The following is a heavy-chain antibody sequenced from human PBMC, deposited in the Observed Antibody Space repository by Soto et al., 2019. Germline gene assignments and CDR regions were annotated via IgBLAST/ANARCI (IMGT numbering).Heavy chain of an antibody. V-gene: IGHV3-66*01. J-gene: IGHJ6*04. D-gene: IGHD2-8*01. CDR3: AKSKYGSVLYRMYF. CDR2: IYSGGST. CDR1: GFTVSSNY. Sequence: GGSLRLSCAASGFTVSSNYMSWVRQAPGKGLEWVSVIYSGGSTYYADSVKGRFTISRDNSKNTLYLQMNSLRAEDTAVYYCAKSKYGSVLYRMYFWGKGTTVTVSA.